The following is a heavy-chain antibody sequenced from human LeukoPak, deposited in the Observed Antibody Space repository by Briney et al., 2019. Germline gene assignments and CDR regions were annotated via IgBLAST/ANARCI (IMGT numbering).Heavy chain of an antibody. Sequence: SETLSLTCTVSGGSISSGSYYWSWIRQPAGKGLEWIGRIYTSGSTNYNPSLKSRVTISVDTSKNQFSLKLSSVTAADTAVYYCVWGGYSSSRYYYYMDVWGKGTTVTVSS. CDR3: VWGGYSSSRYYYYMDV. J-gene: IGHJ6*03. D-gene: IGHD6-13*01. CDR2: IYTSGST. CDR1: GGSISSGSYY. V-gene: IGHV4-61*02.